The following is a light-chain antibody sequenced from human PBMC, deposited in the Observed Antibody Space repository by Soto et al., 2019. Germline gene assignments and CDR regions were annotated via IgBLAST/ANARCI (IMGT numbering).Light chain of an antibody. CDR1: SGHSIYA. CDR3: QTWGTGIQV. J-gene: IGLJ3*02. V-gene: IGLV4-69*01. CDR2: LNSDGSH. Sequence: QSVLTQSPSASASLGASVKLTCTLSSGHSIYAIAWHQQQPEKGPRYLMKLNSDGSHSKGDGIPDRFSGSSSGAERYLSISGLQSEDEADYYCQTWGTGIQVFCGGTKLTVL.